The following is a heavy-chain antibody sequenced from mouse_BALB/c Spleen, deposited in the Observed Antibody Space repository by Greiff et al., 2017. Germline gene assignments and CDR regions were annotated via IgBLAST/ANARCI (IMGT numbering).Heavy chain of an antibody. CDR1: GFTFSSYA. CDR2: ISSGGST. D-gene: IGHD1-2*01. V-gene: IGHV5-6-5*01. J-gene: IGHJ2*01. CDR3: ARGPGYYGPYYFDY. Sequence: EVKLQESGGGLVKPGGSLKLSCAASGFTFSSYAMSWVRQTPEKRLEWVASISSGGSTYYPDSVKGRFTISRDNARNILYLQMSSLRSEDTAMYYCARGPGYYGPYYFDYWGQGTTLTVSS.